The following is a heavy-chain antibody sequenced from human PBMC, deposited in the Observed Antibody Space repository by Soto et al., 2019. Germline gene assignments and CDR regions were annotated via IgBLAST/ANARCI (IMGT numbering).Heavy chain of an antibody. CDR2: ISYDGSNK. D-gene: IGHD4-17*01. Sequence: QVQLVESGGGVVQPGRSLRLSCAASGFTFSSYGMHWVRQAPGKGLEWVAVISYDGSNKYYADSVKGRFTISRDNSKNTLYLQMNSLRAEDTAVYYCAKDTYGDYYYYGMDVWGQGTTVTVSS. CDR1: GFTFSSYG. CDR3: AKDTYGDYYYYGMDV. V-gene: IGHV3-30*18. J-gene: IGHJ6*02.